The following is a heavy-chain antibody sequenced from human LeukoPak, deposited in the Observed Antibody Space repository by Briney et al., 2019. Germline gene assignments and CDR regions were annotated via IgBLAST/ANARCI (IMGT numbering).Heavy chain of an antibody. CDR3: AREKDIVVVPDHGGWFDP. CDR2: IIPIFGTA. Sequence: SVKVSCKDSGGTFSSYAISWVRQAPGQGLEWMGGIIPIFGTANYAQKFQGRVTITADESTSTAYMELSSLRSEDTAVYYCAREKDIVVVPDHGGWFDPWGQGTLVTVSS. V-gene: IGHV1-69*13. D-gene: IGHD2-2*01. J-gene: IGHJ5*02. CDR1: GGTFSSYA.